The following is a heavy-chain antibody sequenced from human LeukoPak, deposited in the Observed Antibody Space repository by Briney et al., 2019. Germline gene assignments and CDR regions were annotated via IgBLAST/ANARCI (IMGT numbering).Heavy chain of an antibody. CDR3: ARVNIVVVPARNDAFDI. V-gene: IGHV4-59*08. CDR1: GGSISSYY. Sequence: SETLSLTCTVSGGSISSYYWSWIRQPPGKGLEWIGYIYYSGSTNYNPSLKSRVAISVDTSKNQFSLKLSSVTAADTAVYYCARVNIVVVPARNDAFDIWGQGTMVTVSS. J-gene: IGHJ3*02. D-gene: IGHD2-2*01. CDR2: IYYSGST.